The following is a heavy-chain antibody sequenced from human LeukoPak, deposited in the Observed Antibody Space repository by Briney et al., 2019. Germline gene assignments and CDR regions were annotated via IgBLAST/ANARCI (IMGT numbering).Heavy chain of an antibody. CDR2: ISWNSGSI. V-gene: IGHV3-9*01. J-gene: IGHJ3*02. CDR3: ARAAAGTFNAFDI. D-gene: IGHD6-13*01. CDR1: GFTFDDYA. Sequence: HPGGSLRLSCAASGFTFDDYAMHWVRQAPGKGLEWVSGISWNSGSIGYADSVKGRFTISRDNAKNSLYLQMNSLRAEDTALYYCARAAAGTFNAFDIWGQGTMVTVSS.